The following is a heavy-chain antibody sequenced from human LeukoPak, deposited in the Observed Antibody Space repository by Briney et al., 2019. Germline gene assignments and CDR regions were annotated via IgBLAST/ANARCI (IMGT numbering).Heavy chain of an antibody. CDR2: INSDGSST. J-gene: IGHJ4*02. CDR1: GFTFSSYW. D-gene: IGHD3-3*01. V-gene: IGHV3-74*01. Sequence: GGSLRLSCAASGFTFSSYWMHWVRQAPGKGLVWVSRINSDGSSTSYADSVKGRFTISRDNAKNTLYLQMNSLRAEDTAVYYCAKDMSGYYDFWSGYQSWGQGTLVTVSS. CDR3: AKDMSGYYDFWSGYQS.